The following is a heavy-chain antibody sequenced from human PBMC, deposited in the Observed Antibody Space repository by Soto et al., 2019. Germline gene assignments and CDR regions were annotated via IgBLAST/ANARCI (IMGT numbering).Heavy chain of an antibody. Sequence: SQPLSLTCAISGDSVSSNSAAWNWIRQSPSRGLDWFVMTYYRSKWYNDYAVSLKSRITINPDTSKNQFSLQLNSVTPEDTAVYYCARDEGGSYPYYYYYGMDVWGQGTTVTVSS. V-gene: IGHV6-1*01. CDR3: ARDEGGSYPYYYYYGMDV. CDR1: GDSVSSNSAA. CDR2: TYYRSKWYN. J-gene: IGHJ6*02. D-gene: IGHD1-26*01.